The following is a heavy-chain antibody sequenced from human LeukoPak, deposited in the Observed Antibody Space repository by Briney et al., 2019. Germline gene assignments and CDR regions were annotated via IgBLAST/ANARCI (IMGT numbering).Heavy chain of an antibody. V-gene: IGHV1-18*01. CDR2: ISVYNGNT. Sequence: ASVKVSCKASGYTFTNFGISWVRQAPGQGLEWMGWISVYNGNTNYAEKVQGRVTMTADTSTRTAYMELRSLRSDDTAVYYCARAGGWAREDYRGEAFDIWGQGTKVTVSS. CDR1: GYTFTNFG. CDR3: ARAGGWAREDYRGEAFDI. J-gene: IGHJ3*02. D-gene: IGHD4-11*01.